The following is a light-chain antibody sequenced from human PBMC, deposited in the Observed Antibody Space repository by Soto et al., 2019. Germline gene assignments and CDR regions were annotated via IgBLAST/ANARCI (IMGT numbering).Light chain of an antibody. Sequence: EIVMTQSPATLSVSPGESATLSCRASQSVSSRLAWYQQKPGQASRLLISAASNRATAIPARFSGSGSGTDCTLTISRLEPEDFAVYYCQQYDTITFGQGTRLEIK. CDR2: AAS. CDR1: QSVSSR. V-gene: IGKV3-15*01. CDR3: QQYDTIT. J-gene: IGKJ5*01.